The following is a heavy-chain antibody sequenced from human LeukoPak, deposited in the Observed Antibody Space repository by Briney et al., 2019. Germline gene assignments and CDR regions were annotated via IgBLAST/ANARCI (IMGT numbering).Heavy chain of an antibody. J-gene: IGHJ5*02. D-gene: IGHD2-2*01. CDR1: GFTFSDYY. CDR2: ISSSGSTI. CDR3: ASGGYCSSTSCHGDWFDP. V-gene: IGHV3-11*01. Sequence: PGGSLRLSCAASGFTFSDYYMSWIRQAPGKGLEWVSYISSSGSTIYYADSVKGRFTISRDNAKNSLYLQMNSLRAEDTAVYYCASGGYCSSTSCHGDWFDPWGQGTLVTVSS.